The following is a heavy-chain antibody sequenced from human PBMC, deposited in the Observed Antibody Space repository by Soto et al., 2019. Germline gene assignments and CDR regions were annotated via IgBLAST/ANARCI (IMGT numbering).Heavy chain of an antibody. Sequence: QVQLVQSGTEVKKPGASVKVSCKASGYTLTSYGISWVRQAPGQGLEWMGWIRTYNGDTKYAQKFQGRVTMTPDTSTSTAYTELRSLRSDDTAVYYCAREYCTRTSCYGVDYWGQGTLVTVSS. CDR2: IRTYNGDT. J-gene: IGHJ4*02. CDR3: AREYCTRTSCYGVDY. CDR1: GYTLTSYG. V-gene: IGHV1-18*01. D-gene: IGHD2-2*01.